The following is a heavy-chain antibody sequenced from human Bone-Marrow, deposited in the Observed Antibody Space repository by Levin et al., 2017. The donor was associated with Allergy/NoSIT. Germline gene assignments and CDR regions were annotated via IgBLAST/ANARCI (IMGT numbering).Heavy chain of an antibody. J-gene: IGHJ4*02. CDR1: GFTFSTCS. CDR3: ASNNYYYGSGSYLDY. D-gene: IGHD3-10*01. CDR2: ISSSSGSI. Sequence: GGSLRLSCAASGFTFSTCSMNWVRQAPGKGLEWISYISSSSGSIYYADSVQGRFTISRDNAKNSLYLQMNSLRAEDTAVYYCASNNYYYGSGSYLDYWGQGTVVTVSS. V-gene: IGHV3-48*01.